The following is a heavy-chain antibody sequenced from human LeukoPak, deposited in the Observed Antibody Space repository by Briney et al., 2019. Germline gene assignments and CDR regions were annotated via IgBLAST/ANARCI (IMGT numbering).Heavy chain of an antibody. D-gene: IGHD6-13*01. V-gene: IGHV4-34*01. CDR3: ASTDIAAAGTRNFDY. Sequence: TSETLSLTCAVYGGSFSGYYWSWIRQPPGKGLEWIGEINHSGSTNYNPPLKSRVTISVDTSKNQFSLKLSSVTAADTAVYYCASTDIAAAGTRNFDYWGQGTLVTVSS. J-gene: IGHJ4*02. CDR1: GGSFSGYY. CDR2: INHSGST.